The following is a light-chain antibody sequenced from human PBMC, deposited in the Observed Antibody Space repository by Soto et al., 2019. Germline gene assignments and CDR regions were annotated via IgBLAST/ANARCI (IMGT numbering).Light chain of an antibody. V-gene: IGLV2-8*01. CDR1: SSDVGGYNY. J-gene: IGLJ1*01. CDR2: EVN. Sequence: QSVLTQPPSASGSPGQSVAISCTGTSSDVGGYNYVSWYQQHPGKAPKLMIYEVNKRPSGVPDRFSGSKSGNTAYLTVSGLKAEDDDDYHCSSYAGSSNVFGTETKGT. CDR3: SSYAGSSNV.